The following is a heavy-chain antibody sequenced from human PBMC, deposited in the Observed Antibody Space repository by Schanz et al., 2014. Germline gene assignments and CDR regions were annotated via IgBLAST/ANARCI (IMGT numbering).Heavy chain of an antibody. D-gene: IGHD3-22*01. CDR3: AKDPSHGDYDYYFDY. CDR2: ICSSGNTI. Sequence: VQLVESGGGVVQPGRSLRLSCAASGFTFSSYAMHWVRQAPGKGLEWVSYICSSGNTIYYADSVKGRFTISRDNAKNSLYLQMNSLRAEDTAVYYCAKDPSHGDYDYYFDYWGQGTLVTVSS. CDR1: GFTFSSYA. V-gene: IGHV3-48*03. J-gene: IGHJ4*02.